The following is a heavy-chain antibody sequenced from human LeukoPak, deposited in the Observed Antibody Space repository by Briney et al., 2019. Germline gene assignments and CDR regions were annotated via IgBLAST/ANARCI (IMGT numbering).Heavy chain of an antibody. Sequence: GGSLRLSCAASGFTFSSYWMSWVRQAPGKGLEWVANIKQDGGDIYYVDSVKGRFTISRDNAKNSLYLQMNSLRAEDTAVYYCATPNDYYYYMDVWGKGTTVTVSS. V-gene: IGHV3-7*01. CDR1: GFTFSSYW. D-gene: IGHD4/OR15-4a*01. CDR3: ATPNDYYYYMDV. CDR2: IKQDGGDI. J-gene: IGHJ6*03.